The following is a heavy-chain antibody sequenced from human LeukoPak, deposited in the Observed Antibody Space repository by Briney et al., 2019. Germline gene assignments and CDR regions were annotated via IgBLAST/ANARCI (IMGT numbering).Heavy chain of an antibody. J-gene: IGHJ4*02. CDR1: GGSTSSYY. V-gene: IGHV4-59*01. CDR2: IYYSGST. D-gene: IGHD5-24*01. Sequence: PSETLSLTCTVSGGSTSSYYWSWIRQPPGKGLEWIGYIYYSGSTNYNPSLKSRVTISVDTSKNQFSLKLSSVTAADTAVYYCARVEREWGQGTLVTASS. CDR3: ARVERE.